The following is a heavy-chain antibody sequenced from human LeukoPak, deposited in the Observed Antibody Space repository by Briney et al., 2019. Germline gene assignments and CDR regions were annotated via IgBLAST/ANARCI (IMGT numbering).Heavy chain of an antibody. J-gene: IGHJ6*02. CDR1: GGTFSSYG. CDR2: IIPIFGIA. CDR3: ARSGVVPAARAYYYYGMDV. Sequence: ASVKVSCKASGGTFSSYGISWVRQAPGQGLEWMGRIIPIFGIANYAQKFQGRVTITADKSTSTAYMELSSLRSEDTAVYYCARSGVVPAARAYYYYGMDVWGQGTTVTVSS. V-gene: IGHV1-69*04. D-gene: IGHD2-2*01.